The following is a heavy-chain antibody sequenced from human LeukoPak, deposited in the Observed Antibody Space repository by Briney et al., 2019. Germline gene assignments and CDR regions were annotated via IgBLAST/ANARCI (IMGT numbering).Heavy chain of an antibody. CDR3: ARIRPRYYYYGMDV. V-gene: IGHV4-34*01. J-gene: IGHJ6*02. CDR2: INHSGST. Sequence: SETLSLTCAGYGGSFSGYYWSWIRQPPGKGLEWIGEINHSGSTNYNPSLKSRVTISVDTSKNQFSLKLSSVTAADTAVYYCARIRPRYYYYGMDVWGQGTTVTVSS. CDR1: GGSFSGYY. D-gene: IGHD6-6*01.